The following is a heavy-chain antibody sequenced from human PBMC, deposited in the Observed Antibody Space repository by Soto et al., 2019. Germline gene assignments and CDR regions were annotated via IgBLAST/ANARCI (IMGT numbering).Heavy chain of an antibody. Sequence: PGGSLRLSCAASGFTFSSYEMNWVRQAPGKGLEWVSYISSSGSTIYYADSVKGRFTISRDNAKNSLYLQMNSLRAEDTAVYYCARDSSGYYSDAFDIWGQGTMVTVSS. CDR1: GFTFSSYE. CDR2: ISSSGSTI. CDR3: ARDSSGYYSDAFDI. V-gene: IGHV3-48*03. D-gene: IGHD3-22*01. J-gene: IGHJ3*02.